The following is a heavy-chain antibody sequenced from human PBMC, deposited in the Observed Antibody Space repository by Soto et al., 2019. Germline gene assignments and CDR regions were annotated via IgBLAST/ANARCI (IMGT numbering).Heavy chain of an antibody. CDR3: AILPEATVITPTGAFDY. J-gene: IGHJ4*02. D-gene: IGHD1-20*01. CDR1: GGSFSCYT. V-gene: IGHV1-69*02. CDR2: IIPVLGKA. Sequence: QVQLVQSGAEVKKPGSSVKDSGRASGGSFSCYTISWVRHAPGQGLEWRGRIIPVLGKASYSQKFQGRVTITADKSTSIVYLEVNSLRSEDTDVYVCAILPEATVITPTGAFDYWGQGTLVTVSS.